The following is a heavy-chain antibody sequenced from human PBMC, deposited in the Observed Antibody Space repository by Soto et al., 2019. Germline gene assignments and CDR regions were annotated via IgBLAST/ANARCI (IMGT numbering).Heavy chain of an antibody. CDR3: ARVDGLYCSSTSCPGGN. CDR1: GGTFSSYA. J-gene: IGHJ4*02. D-gene: IGHD2-2*01. Sequence: SVKVSCKASGGTFSSYAISWVRQAPGQGLEWMGGIIPIFGTANYAQKFQGRVTITADESTSTAYMELSSLRSEDTAVYYCARVDGLYCSSTSCPGGNWGQGTLVTVSS. CDR2: IIPIFGTA. V-gene: IGHV1-69*13.